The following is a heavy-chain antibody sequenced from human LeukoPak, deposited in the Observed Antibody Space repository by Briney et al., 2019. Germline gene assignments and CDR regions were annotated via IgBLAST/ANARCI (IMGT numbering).Heavy chain of an antibody. D-gene: IGHD6-19*01. CDR2: INHSGST. CDR3: VRTEVSSGSEDY. V-gene: IGHV4-34*01. Sequence: PSETLSLTCAVYGGSFSGYHWSWIRQPPGKGLEWIGEINHSGSTNYNPSLKSRVTISVDTSKNQFSLKLSSVTAADTAVYYCVRTEVSSGSEDYWGQGTLVTVSS. J-gene: IGHJ4*02. CDR1: GGSFSGYH.